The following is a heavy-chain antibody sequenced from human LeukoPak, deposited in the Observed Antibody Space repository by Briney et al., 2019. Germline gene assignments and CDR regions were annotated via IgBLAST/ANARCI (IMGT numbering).Heavy chain of an antibody. D-gene: IGHD4-11*01. CDR1: GFTFSTYG. J-gene: IGHJ4*02. CDR2: IRDDGSKK. CDR3: AKEVTYDSVGIYFDY. Sequence: GGSLRLSCAASGFTFSTYGMHWVRQAPGKGLEGVTFIRDDGSKKYYAESVKGRFTIYRDNTKNKLYLQMNSLRAEDTAVYYCAKEVTYDSVGIYFDYWGQGTLVTVSS. V-gene: IGHV3-30*02.